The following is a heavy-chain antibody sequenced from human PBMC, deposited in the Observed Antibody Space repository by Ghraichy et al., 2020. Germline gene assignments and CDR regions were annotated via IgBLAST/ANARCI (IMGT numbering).Heavy chain of an antibody. CDR3: ARDRREQQLVTIHYYYYGMDV. D-gene: IGHD6-13*01. Sequence: SETLSLTCTVSGGSISSYYWSWIRQPPGKGLEWIGYIYYSGSTNYNPSLKSRVTISVDTSKNQFSLKLSSVTAADTAVHYCARDRREQQLVTIHYYYYGMDVWGQGTTVTVSS. CDR1: GGSISSYY. V-gene: IGHV4-59*01. J-gene: IGHJ6*02. CDR2: IYYSGST.